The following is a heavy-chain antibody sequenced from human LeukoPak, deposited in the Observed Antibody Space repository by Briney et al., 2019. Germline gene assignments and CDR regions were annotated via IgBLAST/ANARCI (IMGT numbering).Heavy chain of an antibody. V-gene: IGHV3-7*01. CDR3: ARDSYRALEY. Sequence: GGSLRLSCAASGFTFSSHWMSWARQAPGKGLEWVAHINQDGSERYYVDSVEGRFTISRDSAENSLYLQMNSLRDEDTAVYYCARDSYRALEYWGQGNLVTVSS. CDR2: INQDGSER. D-gene: IGHD1-14*01. CDR1: GFTFSSHW. J-gene: IGHJ4*02.